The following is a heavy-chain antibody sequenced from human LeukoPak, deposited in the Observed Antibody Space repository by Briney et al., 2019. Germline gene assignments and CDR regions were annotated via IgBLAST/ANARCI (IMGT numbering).Heavy chain of an antibody. CDR1: GAPITDYY. J-gene: IGHJ4*02. V-gene: IGHV4-59*03. D-gene: IGHD3-10*01. CDR2: IYTGGRI. Sequence: SETLSLTCTVSGAPITDYYWNWIRLSPGKGPEWIGNIYTGGRINFNPSLKSRVTMSVDTSKNQFSLKVTSMTAADTAVYYCAFGSGRRYFDHWGQGTLVTVSS. CDR3: AFGSGRRYFDH.